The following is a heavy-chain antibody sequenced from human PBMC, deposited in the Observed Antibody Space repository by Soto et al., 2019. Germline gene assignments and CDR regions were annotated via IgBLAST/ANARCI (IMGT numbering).Heavy chain of an antibody. CDR1: RDSISGGYH. V-gene: IGHV4-38-2*02. Sequence: PSGTLALTCEVSRDSISGGYHWCWIRQPPGKGLEWIGNIYHSGSTYYNPSLTSLVTISVDTSRNQLSLTLSSVTATDTAVYSCAKERGLFQWRIDSWGQAILVTVCS. D-gene: IGHD2-21*01. J-gene: IGHJ4*02. CDR3: AKERGLFQWRIDS. CDR2: IYHSGST.